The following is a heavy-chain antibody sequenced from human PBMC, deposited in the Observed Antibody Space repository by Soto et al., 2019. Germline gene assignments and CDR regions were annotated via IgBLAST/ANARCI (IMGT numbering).Heavy chain of an antibody. V-gene: IGHV3-64*01. CDR3: ARGASPPTPHCSSTSCPTSEYFQH. D-gene: IGHD2-2*01. J-gene: IGHJ1*01. CDR2: ISSNGGST. CDR1: GFTFSSYA. Sequence: AGGSLRLSCAASGFTFSSYAMHWVRQAPGKGLEYVSAISSNGGSTYYANSVKGRFTISRDNSKNTLYLQMGSLRAEDMAVYYCARGASPPTPHCSSTSCPTSEYFQHCGQGTLVTVSS.